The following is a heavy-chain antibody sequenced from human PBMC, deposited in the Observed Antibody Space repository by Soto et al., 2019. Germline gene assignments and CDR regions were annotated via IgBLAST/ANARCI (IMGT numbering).Heavy chain of an antibody. V-gene: IGHV1-69*13. CDR2: IIPIFGTA. CDR3: ARDPQPSDSGSVSVRFDP. D-gene: IGHD1-26*01. Sequence: ASVKVSCKASGGTFSSYAISWVRQAPGQGLEWMGGIIPIFGTANYAQKFQGRVTITADESTSTAYMELSSLRSEDTAVYYCARDPQPSDSGSVSVRFDPWGQGTLVTVSS. J-gene: IGHJ5*02. CDR1: GGTFSSYA.